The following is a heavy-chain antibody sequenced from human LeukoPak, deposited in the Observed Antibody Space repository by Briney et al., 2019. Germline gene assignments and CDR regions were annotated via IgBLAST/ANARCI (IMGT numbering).Heavy chain of an antibody. CDR2: ISPTGDST. V-gene: IGHV1-46*02. Sequence: ASVKVSCQASGYTFNSYYMHWVRQAPGPGLEWVGLISPTGDSTNYAQTFRGRVTMTRDTSTNTVYMDLSSLRSEDTAVYYCAREASGGYFDYWGQGTLVIVSS. CDR1: GYTFNSYY. J-gene: IGHJ4*02. CDR3: AREASGGYFDY. D-gene: IGHD4-23*01.